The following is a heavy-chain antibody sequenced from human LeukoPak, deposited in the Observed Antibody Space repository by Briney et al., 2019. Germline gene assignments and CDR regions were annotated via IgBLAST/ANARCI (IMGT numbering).Heavy chain of an antibody. V-gene: IGHV4-59*01. CDR1: GGSISSYY. J-gene: IGHJ6*02. CDR3: ANYDSSGQGMDV. CDR2: IYYSGST. Sequence: SETLSLTCTVSGGSISSYYWSWIRQPPGKGLEWIGYIYYSGSTNYNPSLKSRVTISVDTSKNQFSLKLSSVTAADRAVYYCANYDSSGQGMDVWGQGTTVTVSS. D-gene: IGHD3-22*01.